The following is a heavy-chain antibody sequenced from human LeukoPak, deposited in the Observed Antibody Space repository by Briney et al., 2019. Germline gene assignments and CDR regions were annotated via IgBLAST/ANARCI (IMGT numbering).Heavy chain of an antibody. J-gene: IGHJ4*02. Sequence: SETLSLTCAVYGGPFSGYYWSWIRQPPGKGLEWIGEINHSGSTNYNPSLKSRVTISVDTSKNQFSLKLSSVTAADTAVYYCARGRRYYDSSGYPTYFDYWGQGTLVTVSS. CDR2: INHSGST. D-gene: IGHD3-22*01. CDR3: ARGRRYYDSSGYPTYFDY. V-gene: IGHV4-34*01. CDR1: GGPFSGYY.